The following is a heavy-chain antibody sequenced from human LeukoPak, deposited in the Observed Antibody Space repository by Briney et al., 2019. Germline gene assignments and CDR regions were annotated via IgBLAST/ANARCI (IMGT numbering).Heavy chain of an antibody. D-gene: IGHD1-1*01. J-gene: IGHJ3*02. CDR1: LYTLTELS. CDR3: ATDLVQLERRAFDI. Sequence: ASVKVSCKVSLYTLTELSMHWVRQAPGKGLEWMGGFDPEDGETIYAQKFQGRVTMTEDTSTDTAYMELSSLRSEDTAVYYCATDLVQLERRAFDIWGQGTMVTVSS. V-gene: IGHV1-24*01. CDR2: FDPEDGET.